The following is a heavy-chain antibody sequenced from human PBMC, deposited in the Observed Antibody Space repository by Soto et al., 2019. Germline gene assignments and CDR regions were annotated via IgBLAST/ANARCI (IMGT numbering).Heavy chain of an antibody. V-gene: IGHV1-69*13. J-gene: IGHJ5*02. CDR1: GGTFSSYA. CDR2: IIPIFGTA. D-gene: IGHD2-21*02. Sequence: ASVKVSCKASGGTFSSYAISWVRQAPGQGLEWMGGIIPIFGTANYAQKFQGRVTITADESTSTAYMELSSLRSEDTAVYYCARDIVVVTASGAWFDPWGQGTLVTSPQ. CDR3: ARDIVVVTASGAWFDP.